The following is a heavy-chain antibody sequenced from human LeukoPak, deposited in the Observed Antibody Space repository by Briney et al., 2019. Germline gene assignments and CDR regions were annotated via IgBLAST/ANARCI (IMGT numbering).Heavy chain of an antibody. Sequence: GESLKISCKGSGYSFTSYWIGWVRQMPGKGLEWMGIIYPGDSDTRYSPSFQGQVTISADKSISTAYLQWSGLKASDTAIYYCARLPTLYYHYMDVWGKGTTVTVSS. V-gene: IGHV5-51*01. CDR3: ARLPTLYYHYMDV. CDR1: GYSFTSYW. CDR2: IYPGDSDT. J-gene: IGHJ6*03.